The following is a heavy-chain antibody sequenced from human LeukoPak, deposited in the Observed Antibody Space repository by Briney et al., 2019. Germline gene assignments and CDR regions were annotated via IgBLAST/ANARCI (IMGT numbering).Heavy chain of an antibody. CDR3: ARSPLWLLGTENNWFDP. CDR1: GYTFTSYA. Sequence: ASVKVSCKASGYTFTSYAMHWVRQAPGQRLEWMGWINAGNGNTKYSQEFQGRVTITRDTSASTAYMELSSLRSEDMAVYYCARSPLWLLGTENNWFDPWGQGTLVTVSS. D-gene: IGHD1-14*01. CDR2: INAGNGNT. J-gene: IGHJ5*02. V-gene: IGHV1-3*03.